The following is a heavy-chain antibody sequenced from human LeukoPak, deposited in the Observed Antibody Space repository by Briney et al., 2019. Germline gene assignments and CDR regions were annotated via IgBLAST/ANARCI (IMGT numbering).Heavy chain of an antibody. V-gene: IGHV3-23*01. J-gene: IGHJ3*01. CDR2: ITGSGGGT. D-gene: IGHD4-17*01. Sequence: GGSLGLSCAASGFTFSNYALVWVRQAPGKGLEWVSAITGSGGGTDYADSVKGRFTISRDNSKNTLYLQMSSLRAEDTAVYYCAKDPNGDHIGAFDFWGQGTMVTVSS. CDR3: AKDPNGDHIGAFDF. CDR1: GFTFSNYA.